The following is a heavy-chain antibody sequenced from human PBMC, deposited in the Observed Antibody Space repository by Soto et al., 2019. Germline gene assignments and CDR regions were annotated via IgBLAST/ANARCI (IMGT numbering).Heavy chain of an antibody. CDR1: GFTFSSYD. Sequence: GGSLRLSCAASGFTFSSYDMHWVRQATGKGLEWVSAIGKSGDTYYSDSVKGRFTISRENAKNSLYLQMDSLRAGDTAVYYCARSYRGHRAFDRWGQGTMVTVSS. V-gene: IGHV3-13*04. D-gene: IGHD5-12*01. CDR2: IGKSGDT. CDR3: ARSYRGHRAFDR. J-gene: IGHJ3*02.